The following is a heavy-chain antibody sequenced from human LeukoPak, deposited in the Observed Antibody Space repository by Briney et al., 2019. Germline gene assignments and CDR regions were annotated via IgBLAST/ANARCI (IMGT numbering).Heavy chain of an antibody. J-gene: IGHJ4*02. CDR1: GFTFSNYG. CDR2: IRYGGSNK. Sequence: PGGSLRLSCAASGFTFSNYGMQWVRQAPGKGLEWVAFIRYGGSNKYYADSVKGRFTISRDNPKNTLDLQMNSLRPEDSAIYYCAKGAGLYSSSSPIDYWGQGTLVTVSS. V-gene: IGHV3-30*02. CDR3: AKGAGLYSSSSPIDY. D-gene: IGHD6-6*01.